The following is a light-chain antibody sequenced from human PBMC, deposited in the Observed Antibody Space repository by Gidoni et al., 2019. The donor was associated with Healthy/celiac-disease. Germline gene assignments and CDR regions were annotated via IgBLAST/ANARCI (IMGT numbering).Light chain of an antibody. Sequence: PATLAVSPGERATRSCRASQSVSSNLAWYQQKPGQAPRLRIYGASTRATGIPARFSGSGSGTEFTLTISSLQSEDFAVYYCQQYNNWPGAFGPGTKVDIK. V-gene: IGKV3-15*01. J-gene: IGKJ3*01. CDR3: QQYNNWPGA. CDR2: GAS. CDR1: QSVSSN.